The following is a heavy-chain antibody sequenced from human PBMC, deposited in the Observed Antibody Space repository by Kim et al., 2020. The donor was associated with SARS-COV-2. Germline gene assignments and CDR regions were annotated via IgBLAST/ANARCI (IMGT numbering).Heavy chain of an antibody. CDR2: IYHSGST. V-gene: IGHV4-30-2*01. D-gene: IGHD1-1*01. CDR1: GGSISSGGYS. CDR3: ARGNDVNNFDY. Sequence: SETLSLTCAVSGGSISSGGYSWSWIRQPPGKGLEWIGYIYHSGSTYYNPSLKSRVTISVDRSKNQFSLKLSSVTAADTAVYYCARGNDVNNFDYWGQGTLVTVSS. J-gene: IGHJ4*02.